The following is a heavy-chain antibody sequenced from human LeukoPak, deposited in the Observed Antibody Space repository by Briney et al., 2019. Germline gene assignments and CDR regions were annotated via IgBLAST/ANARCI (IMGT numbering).Heavy chain of an antibody. CDR2: IRYDGSNK. Sequence: GGSLRLSCAASGFTFSSYRMHWVRQAPGKGLEGVAFIRYDGSNKNYADSVKGRFTISRDNSKNTLYLQMNSLRAEDTAVYYCAKEYCSSTSCYVSDWGQGTLVTVSS. V-gene: IGHV3-30*02. CDR1: GFTFSSYR. J-gene: IGHJ4*02. D-gene: IGHD2-2*01. CDR3: AKEYCSSTSCYVSD.